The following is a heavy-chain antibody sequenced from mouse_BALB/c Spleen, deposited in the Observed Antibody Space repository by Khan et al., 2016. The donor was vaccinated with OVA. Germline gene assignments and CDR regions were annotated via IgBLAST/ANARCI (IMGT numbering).Heavy chain of an antibody. D-gene: IGHD1-1*01. CDR1: GYTFTSYW. CDR3: VNHGSSSAWFTY. V-gene: IGHV1-4*01. Sequence: VQLQQSGAELARPGASVKMSCKASGYTFTSYWMHWVKQRPGQGLEWIGYINPSTDDTYYNQNFKDKATLTADKSSNTAYMQLTSLTSEDSAVYYCVNHGSSSAWFTYWGQGTLVTVSA. J-gene: IGHJ3*01. CDR2: INPSTDDT.